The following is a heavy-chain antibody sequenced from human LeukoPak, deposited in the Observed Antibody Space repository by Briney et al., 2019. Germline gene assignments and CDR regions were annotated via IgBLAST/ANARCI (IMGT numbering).Heavy chain of an antibody. CDR3: ARDFSYGSGFDY. J-gene: IGHJ4*02. V-gene: IGHV3-64*01. D-gene: IGHD5-18*01. CDR1: GFSISSYA. CDR2: ISNGGSI. Sequence: GGSLRLSCAASGFSISSYALHWVRQAPGKGLQYVSGISNGGSIDYANSVKGRFTIPRDNSKNTLYLQMGSLRPEDMAVYYCARDFSYGSGFDYWGQGILVTVSS.